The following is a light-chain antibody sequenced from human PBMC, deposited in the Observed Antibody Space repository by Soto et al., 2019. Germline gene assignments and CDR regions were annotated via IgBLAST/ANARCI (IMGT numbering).Light chain of an antibody. V-gene: IGLV1-44*01. J-gene: IGLJ3*02. Sequence: QSVLTQPPSASGTPGQRVTISCSGSSSNIGSNTVNWYQQLPGTAPKLLIYSDDQRPSGVPDRFSGSKSGTSASLAISGLQAEDEADYFCAAWGDSLNTWVFGGGTQLTVL. CDR3: AAWGDSLNTWV. CDR1: SSNIGSNT. CDR2: SDD.